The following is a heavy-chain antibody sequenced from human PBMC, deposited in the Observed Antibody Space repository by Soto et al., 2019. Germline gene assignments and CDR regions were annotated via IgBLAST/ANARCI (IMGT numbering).Heavy chain of an antibody. CDR3: DGESILAPMNMVRGRIVHTQSNWCDS. V-gene: IGHV4-30-4*01. Sequence: SETLSLTGTVSGGSLNTGDFYWSWIRQPPGQGLEWIGNIYHIGSHSYNPSLKSRPTISIDTSNKQLSLTLSSVTADDKSVYYWDGESILAPMNMVRGRIVHTQSNWCDSWGQGILVTVSS. CDR1: GGSLNTGDFY. J-gene: IGHJ5*01. CDR2: IYHIGSH. D-gene: IGHD3-10*01.